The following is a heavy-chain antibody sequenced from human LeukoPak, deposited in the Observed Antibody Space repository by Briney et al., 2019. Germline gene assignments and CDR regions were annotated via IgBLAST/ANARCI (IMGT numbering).Heavy chain of an antibody. J-gene: IGHJ4*02. Sequence: GGSLGLSCAASGFTFSSYEMNWVRQAPGKRLEWVSYICSSAGSIYLADSVKDRFSVSRDNAKNSLYLQMTSLRAEDTGIYYCARVLLSGYDRPIDFWGQGTLVAVSS. CDR3: ARVLLSGYDRPIDF. CDR2: ICSSAGSI. V-gene: IGHV3-48*03. D-gene: IGHD5-12*01. CDR1: GFTFSSYE.